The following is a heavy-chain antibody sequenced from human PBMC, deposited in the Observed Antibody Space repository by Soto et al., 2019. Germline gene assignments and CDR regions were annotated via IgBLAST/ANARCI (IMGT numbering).Heavy chain of an antibody. Sequence: GGSLRLSCAASGFTFSSYSMNWVRQAPGKGLEWVSYISSSSSTIYYADSVKGRFTISRDNAKNSLYLQMNSLRDEDTAVYYCASEYYYGSGTPYYYGMDVWGQGTTVTVSS. CDR2: ISSSSSTI. V-gene: IGHV3-48*02. CDR1: GFTFSSYS. D-gene: IGHD3-10*01. CDR3: ASEYYYGSGTPYYYGMDV. J-gene: IGHJ6*02.